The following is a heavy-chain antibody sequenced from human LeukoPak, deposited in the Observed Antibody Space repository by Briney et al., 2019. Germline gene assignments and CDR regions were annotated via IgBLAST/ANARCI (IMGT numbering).Heavy chain of an antibody. V-gene: IGHV3-30*03. CDR1: GFTFSTSG. CDR3: ARPVDTAMVGQFDY. J-gene: IGHJ4*02. D-gene: IGHD5-18*01. CDR2: ISYDGNNK. Sequence: QPGGSLRLSCAASGFTFSTSGMHWVRQAPGKGLEWVAVISYDGNNKYYADSVKGRFTISRDNSKNTLYLQMNSLRAEDTAVYYCARPVDTAMVGQFDYWGQGTLVTVSS.